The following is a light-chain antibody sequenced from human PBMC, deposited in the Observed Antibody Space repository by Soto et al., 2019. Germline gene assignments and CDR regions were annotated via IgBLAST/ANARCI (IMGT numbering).Light chain of an antibody. CDR2: LNSDGSH. CDR3: QTWCTGILV. V-gene: IGLV4-69*01. Sequence: QPVLTQSPSASASLGASVKLTCTLSSGHSSYDIAWHQQQPEKGPRYLMKLNSDGSHSKGDWIPDRFSGSSSGAERYLTISSLQSEDEADYYCQTWCTGILVFGGGTKLTVL. J-gene: IGLJ2*01. CDR1: SGHSSYD.